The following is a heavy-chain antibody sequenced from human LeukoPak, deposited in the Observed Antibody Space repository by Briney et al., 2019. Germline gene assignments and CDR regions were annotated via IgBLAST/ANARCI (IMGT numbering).Heavy chain of an antibody. CDR3: ATRNTSPRFGY. Sequence: GGSLRLSCAASGFTFSSYAMSWVRQAPGKGLEWVSAISGSGGSTYYADSVKGRFTISRDNSKNTLYLQMNSLRAEDTAVYYCATRNTSPRFGYWGQGTLVTVSS. J-gene: IGHJ4*02. V-gene: IGHV3-23*01. CDR1: GFTFSSYA. D-gene: IGHD2-2*02. CDR2: ISGSGGST.